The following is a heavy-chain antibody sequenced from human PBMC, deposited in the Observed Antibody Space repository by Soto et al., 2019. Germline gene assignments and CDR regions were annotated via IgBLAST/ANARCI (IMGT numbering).Heavy chain of an antibody. CDR2: IYYSGST. J-gene: IGHJ4*02. CDR3: ARHRFGVVISYFDY. D-gene: IGHD3-3*01. V-gene: IGHV4-59*01. Sequence: PSETLSLTCTVSGGSISSYYWSWIRQPPGKGLEWIGYIYYSGSTNYNPSLKSRVTISVDTSKNQFSLKLSSVTAADTAVYYCARHRFGVVISYFDYWGQGTLVTVSS. CDR1: GGSISSYY.